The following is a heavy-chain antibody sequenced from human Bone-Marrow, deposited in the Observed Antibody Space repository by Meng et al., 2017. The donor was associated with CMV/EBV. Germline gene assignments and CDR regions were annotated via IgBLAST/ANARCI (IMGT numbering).Heavy chain of an antibody. Sequence: GESLKISCRASGFTFGDYPMSWVRQAPGKGLEWVGFIRSKAYGGTTEYAASVKGRFTISRDDSKSIAYLQMNSLKTEDTAVYYCASCISDLSADYWGQGTRVTCYS. J-gene: IGHJ4*02. CDR1: GFTFGDYP. V-gene: IGHV3-49*04. CDR3: ASCISDLSADY. D-gene: IGHD1-14*01. CDR2: IRSKAYGGTT.